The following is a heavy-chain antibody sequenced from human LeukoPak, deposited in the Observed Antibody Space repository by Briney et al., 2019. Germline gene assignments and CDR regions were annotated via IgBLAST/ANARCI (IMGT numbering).Heavy chain of an antibody. Sequence: QPGGSLRLSCAASGFTFSSYEMNWVRQAPGKGLEWVSYISSSGSTICYADSVKGRFAISRDNAKNSLYLQMNSLRAEDTAVYYCARDDDFWSGSGYYYYGMDVWGQGTTVTVSS. CDR1: GFTFSSYE. D-gene: IGHD3-3*01. V-gene: IGHV3-48*03. CDR3: ARDDDFWSGSGYYYYGMDV. CDR2: ISSSGSTI. J-gene: IGHJ6*02.